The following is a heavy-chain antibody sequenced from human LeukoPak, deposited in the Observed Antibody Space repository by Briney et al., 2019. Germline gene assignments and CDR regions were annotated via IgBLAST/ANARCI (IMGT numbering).Heavy chain of an antibody. CDR2: IIPIFGTA. J-gene: IGHJ4*02. CDR3: ARDLGGGGGDCYWDY. V-gene: IGHV1-69*13. Sequence: SVKVSCKASGYTFATYDISWVRQAPGQGLEWMGGIIPIFGTANYAQKFQGRVTITADESTGTAYMELSSLRSEDTAVYYCARDLGGGGGDCYWDYWGQGTLVTVSS. D-gene: IGHD2-21*01. CDR1: GYTFATYD.